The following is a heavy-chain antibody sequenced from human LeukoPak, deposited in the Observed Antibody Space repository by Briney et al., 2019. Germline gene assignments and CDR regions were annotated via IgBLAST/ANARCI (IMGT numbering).Heavy chain of an antibody. V-gene: IGHV4-34*01. D-gene: IGHD5-24*01. CDR1: GWTFSGYY. J-gene: IGHJ4*02. Sequence: SETLSLTCAVYGWTFSGYYWSWIRQPPGKGLEWIGEINHSGCTNYNPSLKSRVTISVDTSKNQFSLKLSSVTAADTAVYYCARGTGRWLQLDYWGQGTLVTVSS. CDR3: ARGTGRWLQLDY. CDR2: INHSGCT.